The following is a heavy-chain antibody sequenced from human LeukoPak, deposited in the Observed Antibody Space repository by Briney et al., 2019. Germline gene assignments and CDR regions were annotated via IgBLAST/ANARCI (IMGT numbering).Heavy chain of an antibody. V-gene: IGHV3-66*01. Sequence: GGSLRLPCAASGFAVSNNYMSWVRQAPGKGLEWVSVLYSDGTTYYVDSVKGRFTISRDHSKNTLYLQMSSLRAEDTAVYYCATASYSGWTASHDYWGQGTLVTVSS. J-gene: IGHJ4*02. CDR2: LYSDGTT. CDR1: GFAVSNNY. D-gene: IGHD6-6*01. CDR3: ATASYSGWTASHDY.